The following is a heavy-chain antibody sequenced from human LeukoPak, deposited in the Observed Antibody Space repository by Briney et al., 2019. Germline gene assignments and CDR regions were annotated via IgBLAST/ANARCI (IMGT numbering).Heavy chain of an antibody. CDR1: GFTFSSYS. D-gene: IGHD2-2*01. Sequence: PGGSLRLSCAASGFTFSSYSMNWVRQAPGKGLEWVSYISSSSSTIYYADSVKGRFTISRDNAKNSLYLQMNSLRAEDTAVYYCARGDTVVVPAAFLFDYWGQGTLVTVSS. J-gene: IGHJ4*02. V-gene: IGHV3-48*01. CDR2: ISSSSSTI. CDR3: ARGDTVVVPAAFLFDY.